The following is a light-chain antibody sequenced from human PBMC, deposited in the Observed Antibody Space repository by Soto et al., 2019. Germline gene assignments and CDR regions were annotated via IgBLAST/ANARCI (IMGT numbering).Light chain of an antibody. J-gene: IGLJ1*01. CDR3: CSYAGSYTFV. CDR1: SSDVGGYNY. CDR2: DVS. V-gene: IGLV2-11*01. Sequence: QSALTQPPSVSGSPGQSVTISCTGTSSDVGGYNYVSWYQQHPGKAPKLMIYDVSERPSGVPDRFSGSKSGNTASLTISGLQAEDEADYYCCSYAGSYTFVFGTGTKLTVL.